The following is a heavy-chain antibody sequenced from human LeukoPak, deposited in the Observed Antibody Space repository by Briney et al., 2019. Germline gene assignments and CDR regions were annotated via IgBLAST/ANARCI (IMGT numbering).Heavy chain of an antibody. CDR2: ISSSSSYI. J-gene: IGHJ4*02. Sequence: GGSLRLSCAASGFTFSSYSMNWVRQSPGKGLEGVSFISSSSSYIYYADSVKGRFTISRDNAKNSLYLQMNSLTAEDRAVYVCAREGSVQLWPWGQGTLVTVSS. CDR1: GFTFSSYS. CDR3: AREGSVQLWP. D-gene: IGHD5-18*01. V-gene: IGHV3-21*01.